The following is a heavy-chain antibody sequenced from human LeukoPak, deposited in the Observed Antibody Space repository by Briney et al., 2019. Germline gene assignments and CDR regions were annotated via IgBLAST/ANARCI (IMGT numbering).Heavy chain of an antibody. CDR3: ARGWGRQLRPVDY. Sequence: ASVKVSCKASGYTFATSSISWVRQAPGQGLEWMGWISAYNGNTDYAQKLQGRVTMTTDTSTSTAYMELRSLRSDDTAVYYCARGWGRQLRPVDYWGQGTLVTVSS. CDR2: ISAYNGNT. D-gene: IGHD1-7*01. CDR1: GYTFATSS. J-gene: IGHJ4*02. V-gene: IGHV1-18*01.